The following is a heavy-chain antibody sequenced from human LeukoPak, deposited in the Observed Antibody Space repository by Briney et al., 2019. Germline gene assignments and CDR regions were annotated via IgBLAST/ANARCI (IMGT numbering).Heavy chain of an antibody. D-gene: IGHD3-16*01. V-gene: IGHV4-38-2*01. CDR2: IYHSGST. CDR1: AYSISSGYY. CDR3: ARHLRLLNWFDP. Sequence: PSETLSLTCAVSAYSISSGYYWGWIRQPPGKGLEWIGSIYHSGSTYYNPSLKSRVTISVDTSKNQFSLKLSSVTAADTAVYYCARHLRLLNWFDPWGQGTLVTVSS. J-gene: IGHJ5*02.